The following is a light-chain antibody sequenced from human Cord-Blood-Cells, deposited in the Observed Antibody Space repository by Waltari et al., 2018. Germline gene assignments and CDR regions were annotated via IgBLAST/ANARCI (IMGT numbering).Light chain of an antibody. CDR3: QAWDSSTKV. CDR1: KLGDKY. CDR2: QDS. Sequence: VSVSPGQTASITCSGDKLGDKYACWYQQKPGQSPVLVIYQDSKRPSGIPERFSGSNSGNTATLTISGTQAMDEADYYCQAWDSSTKVFGAGTKLTVL. J-gene: IGLJ2*01. V-gene: IGLV3-1*01.